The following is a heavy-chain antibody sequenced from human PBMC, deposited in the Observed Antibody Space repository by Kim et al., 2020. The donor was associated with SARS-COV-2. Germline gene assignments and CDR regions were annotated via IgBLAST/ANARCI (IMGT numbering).Heavy chain of an antibody. CDR2: ISYDGSNK. CDR3: AKDLEVVGGYFDY. J-gene: IGHJ4*02. Sequence: GGSLRLSCAASGFTFSSYGMHWVRQAPGKGLEWVAVISYDGSNKYYADSVKGRFTISRDNSKNTLYLQMNSLRAEDTAVYYCAKDLEVVGGYFDYWGQGTLVTVSS. D-gene: IGHD2-15*01. CDR1: GFTFSSYG. V-gene: IGHV3-30*18.